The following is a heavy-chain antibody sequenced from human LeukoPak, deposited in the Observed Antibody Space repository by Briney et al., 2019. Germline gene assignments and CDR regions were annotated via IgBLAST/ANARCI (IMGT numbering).Heavy chain of an antibody. V-gene: IGHV3-7*04. D-gene: IGHD3-22*01. CDR2: IKQDGSEK. J-gene: IGHJ3*02. CDR1: GFTFSSYW. CDR3: AGGTMTDAFDI. Sequence: PGGSLRLSCAASGFTFSSYWMSWVRQAPGKGLEWVANIKQDGSEKYYVDSVKGRFTISRDNAKNSLYLQMNSLRAEDTAVYYCAGGTMTDAFDIWGQGTMVTVSS.